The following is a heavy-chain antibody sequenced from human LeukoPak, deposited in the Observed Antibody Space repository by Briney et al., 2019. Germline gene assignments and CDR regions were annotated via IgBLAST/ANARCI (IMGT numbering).Heavy chain of an antibody. CDR1: GFTVTNNF. D-gene: IGHD5-18*01. Sequence: PGGSLRLSCAASGFTVTNNFMSWVRQAPGKGLEWVSVIFSDGSTFYADSVKGRFTISRHNSENTLYLQLNSLRLGDTAVYYCAGGGYSYVWDYWGLGTHVTVSS. J-gene: IGHJ4*02. CDR2: IFSDGST. V-gene: IGHV3-53*04. CDR3: AGGGYSYVWDY.